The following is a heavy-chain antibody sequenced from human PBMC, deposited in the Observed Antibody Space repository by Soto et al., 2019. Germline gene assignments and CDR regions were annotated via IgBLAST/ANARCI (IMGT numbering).Heavy chain of an antibody. CDR2: INPNSGGT. J-gene: IGHJ6*02. D-gene: IGHD2-2*02. Sequence: TSAKVTWKDSGYGFRGYYRHWLRQAPGQGLEFMGWINPNSGGTNYAQKFQGRVTVTRDTPTSTAYMELSRLTSDDTAVYYCARSLTEGYCTITGCYTRPLYGMDVWGQGTTVTVSS. V-gene: IGHV1-2*02. CDR1: GYGFRGYY. CDR3: ARSLTEGYCTITGCYTRPLYGMDV.